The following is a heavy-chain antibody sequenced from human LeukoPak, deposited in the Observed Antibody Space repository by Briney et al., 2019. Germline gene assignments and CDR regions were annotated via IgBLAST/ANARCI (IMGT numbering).Heavy chain of an antibody. J-gene: IGHJ4*02. D-gene: IGHD1-26*01. Sequence: EASVTVSCTASGGTFSNYDISWVRQAPGQGLEWMGDIIPIFGTANYAQKFQGRVTITADESTSTAYMELSSLRSEDTAAYYCARGSGGSFHSGIHFWGQGTLVTVSS. CDR1: GGTFSNYD. CDR3: ARGSGGSFHSGIHF. V-gene: IGHV1-69*13. CDR2: IIPIFGTA.